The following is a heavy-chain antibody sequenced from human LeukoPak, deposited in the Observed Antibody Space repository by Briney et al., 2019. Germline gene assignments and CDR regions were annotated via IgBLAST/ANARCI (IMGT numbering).Heavy chain of an antibody. D-gene: IGHD3-16*01. CDR2: ISTTGGRT. Sequence: GGSLRLSCAVSGFTFSSYAMSWVRQAPGKGLEWVSSISTTGGRTYYADSVKGRFTISRDSSKSTVSLQMNSLRAEDTAVYFCAKGGGSDFDFWGQGTLVTVSS. V-gene: IGHV3-23*01. CDR3: AKGGGSDFDF. CDR1: GFTFSSYA. J-gene: IGHJ4*02.